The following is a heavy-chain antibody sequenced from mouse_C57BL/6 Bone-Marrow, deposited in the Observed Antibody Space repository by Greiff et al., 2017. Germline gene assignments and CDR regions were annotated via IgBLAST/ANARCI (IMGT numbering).Heavy chain of an antibody. CDR3: ARYCYYSNHGGFAY. CDR2: IYPRSGNT. CDR1: GYTFTSYG. J-gene: IGHJ3*01. V-gene: IGHV1-81*01. Sequence: QVQLQQSGAELARPGASVKLSCKASGYTFTSYGISWVKQRTGQGLEWIGEIYPRSGNTYYNEKFKGKATLTADKSSSTAYMELRSLTSEDSAVYFCARYCYYSNHGGFAYWGQGTLVTVSA. D-gene: IGHD2-5*01.